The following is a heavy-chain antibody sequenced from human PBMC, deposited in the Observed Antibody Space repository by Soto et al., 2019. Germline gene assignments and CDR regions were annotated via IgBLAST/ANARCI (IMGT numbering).Heavy chain of an antibody. CDR3: AHVWDSSGFDY. D-gene: IGHD3-22*01. CDR1: GFSLSTSGVG. Sequence: QITLKESGPTLVKPTQTLTLTCTFSGFSLSTSGVGVGWIRQPPGKALEWLALIYWDDDKRYSPSLKSRLTITKDTSKNQEVLTMTNMDPVDTATYYCAHVWDSSGFDYWGQGTLVTVSS. J-gene: IGHJ4*02. V-gene: IGHV2-5*02. CDR2: IYWDDDK.